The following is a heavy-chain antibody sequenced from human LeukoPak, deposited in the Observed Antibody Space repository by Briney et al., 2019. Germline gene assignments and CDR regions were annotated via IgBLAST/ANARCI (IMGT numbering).Heavy chain of an antibody. CDR1: GYTFTSYD. V-gene: IGHV1-8*01. J-gene: IGHJ4*02. D-gene: IGHD3-22*01. CDR2: MNPNSGDT. Sequence: ASVKVSCKASGYTFTSYDINWVRQATGQGLEWMGWMNPNSGDTGYAQRFQGRVTITRDTSTSTAYMELSSLRSEDTAVYYCARGGDSSGYYDFDYWGQGTLVTVSS. CDR3: ARGGDSSGYYDFDY.